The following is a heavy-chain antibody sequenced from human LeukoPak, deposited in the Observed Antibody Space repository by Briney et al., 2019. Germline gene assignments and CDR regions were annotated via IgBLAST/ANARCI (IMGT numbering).Heavy chain of an antibody. CDR1: GFVFGIYA. J-gene: IGHJ4*02. Sequence: PGVSVTLSCAGSGFVFGIYAMSWVRRAPGMGLEWVSSIRAKGQATYYADCVGGRFTISRDYSKNTLYLQVNTLRREDRSTHYCARDPYNTILYRVAYWGKGNLVTVSS. V-gene: IGHV3-23*01. D-gene: IGHD3-10*01. CDR3: ARDPYNTILYRVAY. CDR2: IRAKGQAT.